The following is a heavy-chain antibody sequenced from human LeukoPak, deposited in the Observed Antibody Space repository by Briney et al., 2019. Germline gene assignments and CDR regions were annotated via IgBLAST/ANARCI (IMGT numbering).Heavy chain of an antibody. D-gene: IGHD6-19*01. J-gene: IGHJ4*02. CDR3: TKGVNSGSIDY. Sequence: PGRSLRLSCAASGFTFSSYAMSWVRQASGKGLEWVSSISGSGGSTYYAASVRGRFTISRDNSKNTVSLQMNSLRGEDTALYYCTKGVNSGSIDYWGQGTLVTVSS. CDR1: GFTFSSYA. V-gene: IGHV3-23*01. CDR2: ISGSGGST.